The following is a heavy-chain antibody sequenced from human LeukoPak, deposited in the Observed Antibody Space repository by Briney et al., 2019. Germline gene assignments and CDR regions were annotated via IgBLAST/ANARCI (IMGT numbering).Heavy chain of an antibody. CDR1: GYTFTGYY. J-gene: IGHJ6*02. CDR3: ARDDYGDYSYYYGMDV. Sequence: GASVKVSCKASGYTFTGYYMHWVRQAPGQGLEWMGWINPNSGGSNYAQKFQGRVTMTRDTSISTAYMELSRPRSDDTAVYYCARDDYGDYSYYYGMDVWGQGTTVTVSS. D-gene: IGHD4-17*01. V-gene: IGHV1-2*02. CDR2: INPNSGGS.